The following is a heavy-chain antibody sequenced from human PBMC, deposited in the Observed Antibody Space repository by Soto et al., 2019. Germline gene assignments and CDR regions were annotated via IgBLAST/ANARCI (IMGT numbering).Heavy chain of an antibody. CDR1: GFTFSTHW. V-gene: IGHV3-74*01. J-gene: IGHJ4*02. CDR3: SGDSPYDSSGAGDY. CDR2: INGDGSET. Sequence: GGSLRLSCAASGFTFSTHWMHWVRQAPGKGLVWVSRINGDGSETTYADSVKGRLTISRDNAKNTLFLQVNNLRVEDTAVYYCSGDSPYDSSGAGDYWGQGALVTVSS. D-gene: IGHD3-22*01.